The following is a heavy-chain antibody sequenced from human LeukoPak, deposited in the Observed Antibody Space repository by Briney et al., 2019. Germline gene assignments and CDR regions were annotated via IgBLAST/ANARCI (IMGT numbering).Heavy chain of an antibody. Sequence: GASVKVSCKASGGTFSSYTISWVRQAPGQGLEWMGGIIPIFGTANYAQKFQGRVTNTTDESTSTAYMEVSSLRSEDTAVYYCGRKAGDCGGGSCYSIDYWGQGTLVTVSS. CDR3: GRKAGDCGGGSCYSIDY. V-gene: IGHV1-69*05. J-gene: IGHJ4*02. CDR2: IIPIFGTA. D-gene: IGHD2-15*01. CDR1: GGTFSSYT.